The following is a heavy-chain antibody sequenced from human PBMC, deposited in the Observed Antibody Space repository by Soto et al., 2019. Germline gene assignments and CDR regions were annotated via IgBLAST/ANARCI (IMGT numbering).Heavy chain of an antibody. CDR2: IRDKAHSYTT. V-gene: IGHV3-72*01. J-gene: IGHJ4*02. D-gene: IGHD3-22*01. Sequence: EVQLVESGGGLVQPGGSLRLSCAASGFTFSDHYMDWVRQVPGKGLEWVGRIRDKAHSYTTEYAASGKGRFTISRDDSKTSLYLQMNSLKTEDTAVYYCARPQGTTYYGSYFENWGQGTLVTVSS. CDR1: GFTFSDHY. CDR3: ARPQGTTYYGSYFEN.